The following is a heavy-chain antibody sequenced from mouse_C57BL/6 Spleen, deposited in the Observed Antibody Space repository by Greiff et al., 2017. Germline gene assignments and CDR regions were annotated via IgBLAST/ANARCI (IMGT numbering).Heavy chain of an antibody. Sequence: VQLKESGPELVKPGASVKISCKASGYSFTDYNMNWVKQSNGKSLEWIGVINPNYGTTSYNQKFKGKATLTVDQSSSTAYMQLNSLTSEDSAVYDCARKAYYSNYDAMDYWGQGTSVTVSS. CDR1: GYSFTDYN. V-gene: IGHV1-39*01. D-gene: IGHD2-5*01. CDR2: INPNYGTT. CDR3: ARKAYYSNYDAMDY. J-gene: IGHJ4*01.